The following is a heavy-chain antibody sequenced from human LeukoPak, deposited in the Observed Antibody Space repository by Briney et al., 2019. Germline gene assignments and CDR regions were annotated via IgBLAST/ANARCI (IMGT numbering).Heavy chain of an antibody. D-gene: IGHD3-10*01. CDR2: MNPNSGNT. CDR3: ARDYYGSRSSSFDP. CDR1: GHTFTSYD. Sequence: ASVKVSCKASGHTFTSYDINWVRQATGQGLEWMGWMNPNSGNTGYAQKFQGRVTMTRDTSVNTAYMELSSLRSEDTAVYYCARDYYGSRSSSFDPWGQGTLVTVSS. V-gene: IGHV1-8*01. J-gene: IGHJ5*02.